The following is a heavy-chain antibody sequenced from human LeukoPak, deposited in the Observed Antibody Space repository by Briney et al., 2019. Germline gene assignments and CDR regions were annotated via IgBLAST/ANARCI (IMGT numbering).Heavy chain of an antibody. J-gene: IGHJ4*02. CDR2: IYYSGST. CDR1: GGSISSSSYY. V-gene: IGHV4-39*01. Sequence: PSETLSLTCTVSGGSISSSSYYWGWIRQPPGKGLEWIGSIYYSGSTYYNPSLKSRVTISVDTSKNQFSLKLSSVTAADTAVYYYARRRMAEYYFDYWGQGTLVTVSS. CDR3: ARRRMAEYYFDY. D-gene: IGHD5-24*01.